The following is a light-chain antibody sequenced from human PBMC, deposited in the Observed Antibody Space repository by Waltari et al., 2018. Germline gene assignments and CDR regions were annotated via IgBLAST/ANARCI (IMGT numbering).Light chain of an antibody. CDR2: WAS. J-gene: IGKJ3*01. CDR1: VLYSSNNKNY. Sequence: VLYSSNNKNYLAWYQQKPGQPPKLLIYWASTRESGVPDRFSGSASGTDFTLTISSLLAEDVALYYCQQYYTTPPTFGPGTKVDIK. V-gene: IGKV4-1*01. CDR3: QQYYTTPPT.